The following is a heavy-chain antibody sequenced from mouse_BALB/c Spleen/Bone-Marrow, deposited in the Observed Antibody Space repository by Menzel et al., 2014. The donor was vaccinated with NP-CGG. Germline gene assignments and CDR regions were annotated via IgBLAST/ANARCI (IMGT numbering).Heavy chain of an antibody. Sequence: VQLQQSGAELARPGASVKLSCKASGYTFTSYWIQWIKQRPGQGLEWIGAIYPGDGDTTYTQKFKGKATLTADKSSSTAYMQLSSLTSEDSAVYYCARRVTTANYWGQGTTLTVSS. V-gene: IGHV1-87*01. CDR3: ARRVTTANY. CDR1: GYTFTSYW. J-gene: IGHJ2*01. CDR2: IYPGDGDT. D-gene: IGHD1-2*01.